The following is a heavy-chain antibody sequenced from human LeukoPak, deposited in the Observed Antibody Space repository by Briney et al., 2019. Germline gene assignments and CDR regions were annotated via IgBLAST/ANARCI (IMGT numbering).Heavy chain of an antibody. CDR1: GASISNYY. Sequence: DTLSPTCSVAGASISNYYWSWIRQPAGKGLEWIAFIYYDGSTNYNPSLKGRATISVDTSKNQYSLNLTSLTPADTAVYYCARGAASSKFFDAWGTGTLVTVSS. J-gene: IGHJ5*02. D-gene: IGHD6-6*01. CDR2: IYYDGST. V-gene: IGHV4-59*07. CDR3: ARGAASSKFFDA.